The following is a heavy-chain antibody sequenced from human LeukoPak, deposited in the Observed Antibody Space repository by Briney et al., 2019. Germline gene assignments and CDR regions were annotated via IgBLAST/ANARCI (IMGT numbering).Heavy chain of an antibody. CDR3: VRVRQSTGWRYYFDY. J-gene: IGHJ4*02. Sequence: GRSLRLSCAASGFTFSSYGMHWVRQAPGKGLEWVANIKQDGSEKYNVDSVKGRFTISRDNAKSSLYLQMNSLRAEDTAVYYCVRVRQSTGWRYYFDYWGQGTLVTVSS. V-gene: IGHV3-7*01. CDR1: GFTFSSYG. D-gene: IGHD6-19*01. CDR2: IKQDGSEK.